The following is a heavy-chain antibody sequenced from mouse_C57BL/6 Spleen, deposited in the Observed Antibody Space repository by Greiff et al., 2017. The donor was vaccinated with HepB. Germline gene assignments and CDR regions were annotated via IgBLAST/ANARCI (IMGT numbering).Heavy chain of an antibody. D-gene: IGHD1-1*01. CDR3: TRRGYYGSPYYFDY. Sequence: VQGVESGAELVRPGASVTLSCKASGYTFTDYEMHWVKQTPVHGLEWIGAIDPETGGTAYNQKFKGKAILTADKSSSTAYMELRSLTSEDSAVYYCTRRGYYGSPYYFDYWGQGTTLTVSS. J-gene: IGHJ2*01. CDR2: IDPETGGT. CDR1: GYTFTDYE. V-gene: IGHV1-15*01.